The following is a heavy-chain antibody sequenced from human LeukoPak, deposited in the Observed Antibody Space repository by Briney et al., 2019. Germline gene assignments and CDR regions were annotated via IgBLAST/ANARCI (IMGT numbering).Heavy chain of an antibody. Sequence: GASVKVSCKASGYTFTGYYMHWVRQAPGQGLEWMGWINPNSGGTNYAQKSQGRVTMTRDTSISTAYMERSRLRSDDTAVYYCARDVSDYYDSSGYYNWFDPWGQGTLVTVSS. V-gene: IGHV1-2*02. CDR1: GYTFTGYY. J-gene: IGHJ5*02. D-gene: IGHD3-22*01. CDR3: ARDVSDYYDSSGYYNWFDP. CDR2: INPNSGGT.